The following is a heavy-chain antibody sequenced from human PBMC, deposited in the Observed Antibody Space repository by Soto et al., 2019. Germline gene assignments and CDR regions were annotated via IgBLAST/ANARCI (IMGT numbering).Heavy chain of an antibody. J-gene: IGHJ6*02. CDR3: ARADYDILTGYRMDV. CDR1: GYTFTSYY. V-gene: IGHV1-18*01. D-gene: IGHD3-9*01. Sequence: ASVKVSCKASGYTFTSYYISWVRQAPGQGLEWMGWISVYNGNTDYAQKLQGRVTMTTDTSTSTAYMELRSLRSDDTAVYYCARADYDILTGYRMDVWGQGTTVTVSS. CDR2: ISVYNGNT.